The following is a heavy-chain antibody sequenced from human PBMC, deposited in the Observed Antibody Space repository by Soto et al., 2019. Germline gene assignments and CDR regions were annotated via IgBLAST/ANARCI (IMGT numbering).Heavy chain of an antibody. J-gene: IGHJ5*02. V-gene: IGHV1-8*01. CDR1: GYTFTSYD. CDR2: MNPNSGNT. D-gene: IGHD2-21*01. Sequence: QVQLVQSGAEVKKPGASVKVSCKASGYTFTSYDINWVRQATGQGLEWMGWMNPNSGNTGYAQKFQGRVTMTRNTSRGTGYMELSSMRSEDTAVYYCARRVRKWGFDPWGQGTLVTVSS. CDR3: ARRVRKWGFDP.